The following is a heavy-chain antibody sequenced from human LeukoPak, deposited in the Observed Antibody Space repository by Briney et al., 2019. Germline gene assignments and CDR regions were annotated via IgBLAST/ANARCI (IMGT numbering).Heavy chain of an antibody. Sequence: ASVRVSCKASGYTFTSCDINWVRQATGQGLEWMGWMNPNSGNTGYAQKFRGRVTITADKSTRTAYMELSSLRSEDTAVYYCARDNDSRDPPHFDYWGQGTLVTVSS. CDR1: GYTFTSCD. J-gene: IGHJ4*02. D-gene: IGHD3-16*01. CDR3: ARDNDSRDPPHFDY. V-gene: IGHV1-8*03. CDR2: MNPNSGNT.